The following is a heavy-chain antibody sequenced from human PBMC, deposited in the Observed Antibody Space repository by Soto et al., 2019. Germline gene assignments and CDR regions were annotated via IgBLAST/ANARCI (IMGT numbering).Heavy chain of an antibody. J-gene: IGHJ4*02. V-gene: IGHV3-23*01. D-gene: IGHD2-21*01. Sequence: EVQLLESGGGLVQPGGSLRVTCETSGFTFSSHAMSWVRQAPGKGLEWVSSISGDGDSISYADSVKGRITISRDNFMNSLHLHMNSLTADDTASYNCAKDRLRAVVVVSVTFDSWGRGALVSVSS. CDR2: ISGDGDSI. CDR1: GFTFSSHA. CDR3: AKDRLRAVVVVSVTFDS.